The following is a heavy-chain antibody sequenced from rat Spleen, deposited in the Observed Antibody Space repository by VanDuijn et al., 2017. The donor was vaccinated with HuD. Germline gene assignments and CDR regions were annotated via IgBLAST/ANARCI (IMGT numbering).Heavy chain of an antibody. CDR3: TTPGITPFDY. CDR2: IGISGVTT. CDR1: GFTFSNFV. Sequence: EVQLVESGGGQVQPGRSLKLSCAASGFTFSNFVMAWVRQAPTKGLEWVESIGISGVTTYYRDSVKGRFTISRDNAKSSLYLQMDSLRSEDTATYYCTTPGITPFDYWGQGVMVTVSS. V-gene: IGHV5-20*01. D-gene: IGHD1-4*01. J-gene: IGHJ2*01.